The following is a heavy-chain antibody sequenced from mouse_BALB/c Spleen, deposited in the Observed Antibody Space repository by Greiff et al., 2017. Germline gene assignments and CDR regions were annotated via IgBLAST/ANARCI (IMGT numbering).Heavy chain of an antibody. J-gene: IGHJ4*01. CDR3: ARHHGPYDYAMDY. Sequence: DVKLVESGGGLVQPGGSLKLSCAASGFTFSSYTMSWVRQTPEKRLEWVAYISNGGGSTYYPDTVKGRFTISRDNAKNTLYLQMSSLKSEDTAMYYCARHHGPYDYAMDYWGQGTSVTVSS. CDR2: ISNGGGST. CDR1: GFTFSSYT. V-gene: IGHV5-12-2*01. D-gene: IGHD6-5*01.